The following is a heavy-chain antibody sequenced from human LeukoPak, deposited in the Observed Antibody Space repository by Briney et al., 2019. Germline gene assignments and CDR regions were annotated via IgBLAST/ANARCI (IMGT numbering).Heavy chain of an antibody. CDR2: ISHSGST. CDR1: GGSFSGYY. CDR3: ARDDYILDY. D-gene: IGHD4-11*01. V-gene: IGHV4-34*01. Sequence: PSETLSPTCAVYGGSFSGYYWSWIRQPPGKGLEWIGEISHSGSTNYNPSLKSRVTISVDTSKNQFSLKLSSVTAADTAVYYCARDDYILDYWGQGTLVTVSS. J-gene: IGHJ4*02.